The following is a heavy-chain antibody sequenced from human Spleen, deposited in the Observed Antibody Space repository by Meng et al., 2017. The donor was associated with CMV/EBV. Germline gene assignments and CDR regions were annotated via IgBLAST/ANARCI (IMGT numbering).Heavy chain of an antibody. V-gene: IGHV1-2*02. CDR1: GYTFAGYY. D-gene: IGHD5-12*01. CDR2: INPDSGGT. Sequence: ASVKVSCKASGYTFAGYYIHWLRQAPGEELQWMGWINPDSGGTTYAQKLQGRVTMTTDTSTSTAYMELRSLRSDDTAVYYCAREADIDTGYYYYGMDVWGQGTTVTVSS. J-gene: IGHJ6*02. CDR3: AREADIDTGYYYYGMDV.